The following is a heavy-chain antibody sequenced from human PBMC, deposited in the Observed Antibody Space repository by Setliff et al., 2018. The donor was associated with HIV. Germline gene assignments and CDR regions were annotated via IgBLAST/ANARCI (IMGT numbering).Heavy chain of an antibody. CDR1: GGTFSSYA. J-gene: IGHJ6*03. CDR3: ARGLPYSHYMDV. CDR2: IKPGGGSA. V-gene: IGHV1-46*01. Sequence: VASVKVSCKASGGTFSSYAISWVRQAPGQGLEWMGMIKPGGGSASYAQKFQGRVTMTSETSTSTVYMELSRLRSEDTAMYYCARGLPYSHYMDVWDKGTTVTVSS.